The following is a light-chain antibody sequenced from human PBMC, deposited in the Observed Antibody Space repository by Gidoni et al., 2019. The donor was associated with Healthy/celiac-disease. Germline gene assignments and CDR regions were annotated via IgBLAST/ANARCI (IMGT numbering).Light chain of an antibody. Sequence: VLTQSPATRSLSPGDSAPLSCRPSQSVNSYLARYQQKPGQAPRLLIYDASTRAPGIPARFSGSGSPTASTLTISSLVPEDFALYYCQQRSNCLPLTFGGGTKVEIK. CDR1: QSVNSY. V-gene: IGKV3-11*01. CDR2: DAS. CDR3: QQRSNCLPLT. J-gene: IGKJ4*01.